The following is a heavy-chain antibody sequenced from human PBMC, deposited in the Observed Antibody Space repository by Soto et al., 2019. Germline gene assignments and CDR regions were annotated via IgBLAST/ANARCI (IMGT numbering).Heavy chain of an antibody. CDR2: IIPIFGTA. V-gene: IGHV1-69*06. CDR3: AREVAVAGTSIDY. D-gene: IGHD6-19*01. Sequence: GPSVKVSCKASGGAFSSYAISWVRQAPGQGLEWMGGIIPIFGTANYAQKFQGRVTITADKSTSTAYMELSSLRSEDTAVYYCAREVAVAGTSIDYWGQGTLVTVSS. J-gene: IGHJ4*02. CDR1: GGAFSSYA.